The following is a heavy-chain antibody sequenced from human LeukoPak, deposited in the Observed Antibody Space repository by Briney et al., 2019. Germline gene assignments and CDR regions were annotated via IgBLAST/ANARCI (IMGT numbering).Heavy chain of an antibody. CDR2: VYPGDSHT. V-gene: IGHV5-51*01. CDR1: GYSFTSYW. D-gene: IGHD6-19*01. CDR3: ARHVVPYSSGLTGFDY. J-gene: IGHJ4*02. Sequence: GESLKISCKGSGYSFTSYWIVWVRQMPGKGLEWMGIVYPGDSHTRYSPSFQGQVIISADKSITTAYLQWSSLKASDTAMYYCARHVVPYSSGLTGFDYWGQGTLVTVSS.